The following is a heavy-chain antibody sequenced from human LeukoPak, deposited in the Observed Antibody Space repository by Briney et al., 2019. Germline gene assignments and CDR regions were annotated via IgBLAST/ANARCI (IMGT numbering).Heavy chain of an antibody. Sequence: PSETLSLTCTVSGGSISSYYWSWIRQPPGKGLEWIGYIYYSGSINYNPSLQSRLTMSVDTSKNQFSLKLTSVTAADTAVYYCARWVYDRSGYYPDWYFDLWGRGTLVTVSS. CDR2: IYYSGSI. CDR3: ARWVYDRSGYYPDWYFDL. D-gene: IGHD3-22*01. V-gene: IGHV4-59*08. J-gene: IGHJ2*01. CDR1: GGSISSYY.